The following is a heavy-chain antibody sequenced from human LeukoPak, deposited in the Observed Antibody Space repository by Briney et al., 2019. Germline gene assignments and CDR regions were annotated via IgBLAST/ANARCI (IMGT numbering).Heavy chain of an antibody. D-gene: IGHD1-26*01. CDR2: ISSSSTI. CDR3: AGDSEEGAFDY. CDR1: GFTFSSYS. J-gene: IGHJ4*02. V-gene: IGHV3-48*01. Sequence: PGGSLRLSCAASGFTFSSYSMNWVRQAPGKGLEWVSYISSSSTIYYADSVKGRFTISRDNAKNSLYLQMNSLRAEDTAVYYCAGDSEEGAFDYWGQGTLVTVSS.